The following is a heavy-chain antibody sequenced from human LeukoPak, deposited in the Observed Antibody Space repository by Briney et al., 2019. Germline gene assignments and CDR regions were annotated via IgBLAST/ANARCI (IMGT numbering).Heavy chain of an antibody. CDR1: GGSISSYY. CDR2: IYYSGST. CDR3: ASRGRIEYSSPSDY. V-gene: IGHV4-59*12. D-gene: IGHD6-6*01. J-gene: IGHJ4*02. Sequence: PSETLSLTCTVSGGSISSYYWSWIRQPPGKGLEWIGYIYYSGSTNYNPSLKSRVTISVDTSKNQFSLKLSSVTAADTAVYYCASRGRIEYSSPSDYWGQGTLVTVSS.